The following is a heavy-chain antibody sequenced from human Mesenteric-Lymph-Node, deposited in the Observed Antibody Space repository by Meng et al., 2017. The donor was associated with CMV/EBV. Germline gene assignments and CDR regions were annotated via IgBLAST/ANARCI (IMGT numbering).Heavy chain of an antibody. CDR1: GFTFSSYG. CDR3: ARDASYYDSSGYFGY. V-gene: IGHV3-30*02. J-gene: IGHJ4*02. CDR2: IRYDGSNK. D-gene: IGHD3-22*01. Sequence: GESLKISCAASGFTFSSYGMHWVRQAPGKGLEWVAFIRYDGSNKYYADSVKGRFTISRDNSKNTLYLQMNSLRAEDTAVYYCARDASYYDSSGYFGYWGQGTLVTVSS.